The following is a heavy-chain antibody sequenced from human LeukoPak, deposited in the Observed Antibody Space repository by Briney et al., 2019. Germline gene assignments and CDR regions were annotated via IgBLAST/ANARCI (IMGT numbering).Heavy chain of an antibody. Sequence: PSETLSLTCAVPGGSISSGGYSWSWIRQPPGKGLEWIGYIYHSGSTYYNPSLKSRVTISVDTSKNQFSLKLSSVTAADTAVYYCARALSLDDAFDIWGQGSMVTVSS. CDR2: IYHSGST. J-gene: IGHJ3*02. V-gene: IGHV4-30-2*01. CDR3: ARALSLDDAFDI. D-gene: IGHD1-1*01. CDR1: GGSISSGGYS.